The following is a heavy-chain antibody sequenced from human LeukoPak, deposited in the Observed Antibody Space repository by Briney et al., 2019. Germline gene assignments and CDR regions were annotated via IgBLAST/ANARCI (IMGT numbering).Heavy chain of an antibody. CDR2: ISWNSGSI. CDR3: AKGDFDL. Sequence: GGSLRLSCAASRFTFDDYAMHWVRQAPGKGLEWVSGISWNSGSIGYADSVKGRFTISRDNAKNSLYLQMNSLRAEDTALYYCAKGDFDLWGRGTLVTVSS. J-gene: IGHJ2*01. CDR1: RFTFDDYA. V-gene: IGHV3-9*01.